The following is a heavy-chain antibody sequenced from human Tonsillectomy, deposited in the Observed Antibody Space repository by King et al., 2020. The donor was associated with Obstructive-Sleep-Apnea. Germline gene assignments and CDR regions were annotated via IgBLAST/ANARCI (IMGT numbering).Heavy chain of an antibody. CDR1: GYRFTSYW. Sequence: QLVQSGTEVKKPGESLRISCKGSGYRFTSYWISWVRQMPGKGLEWMGRIYPRDSDTNYSPSFQGHVTISVDKSISTAYLQWSSLKASATAIYYCVRHLVATVKGDDAWGQGTLVTVSS. CDR3: VRHLVATVKGDDA. CDR2: IYPRDSDT. D-gene: IGHD5-24*01. J-gene: IGHJ5*02. V-gene: IGHV5-10-1*01.